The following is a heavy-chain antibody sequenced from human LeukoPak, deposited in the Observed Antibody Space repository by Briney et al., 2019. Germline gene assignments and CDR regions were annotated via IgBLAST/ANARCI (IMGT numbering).Heavy chain of an antibody. CDR2: IYYSGST. J-gene: IGHJ4*02. Sequence: SETLSLTCTVSGGSISSDYWSWIRQPPGRGLEWIGYIYYSGSTNYNPSLKSRVTISVDTCKNQFCLKLSSVTAADTAVYYCARTTGVRVDYWGQGTLVTVSS. CDR3: ARTTGVRVDY. V-gene: IGHV4-59*01. D-gene: IGHD3-10*01. CDR1: GGSISSDY.